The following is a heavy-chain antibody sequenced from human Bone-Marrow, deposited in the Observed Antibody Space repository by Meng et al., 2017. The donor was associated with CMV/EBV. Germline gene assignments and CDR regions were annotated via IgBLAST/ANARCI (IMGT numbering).Heavy chain of an antibody. CDR1: GFTFSSYG. Sequence: GGSLRLSCAASGFTFSSYGMYWVRQAPGKGLEWVVFIRYGGSNKYYADSVKGRFTISRDNSKNSLYLQMNSLRAEDTAVYYCARGRDGYNSNWFDPWGQGTLVTVSS. CDR3: ARGRDGYNSNWFDP. CDR2: IRYGGSNK. J-gene: IGHJ5*02. D-gene: IGHD5-24*01. V-gene: IGHV3-30*02.